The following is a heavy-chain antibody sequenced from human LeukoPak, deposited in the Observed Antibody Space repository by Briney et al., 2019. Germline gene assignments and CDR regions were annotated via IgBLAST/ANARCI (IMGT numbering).Heavy chain of an antibody. V-gene: IGHV3-7*01. CDR1: GFTFSSYW. D-gene: IGHD6-19*01. CDR2: IKQDGSEK. CDR3: ARVRSGWSFDY. J-gene: IGHJ4*02. Sequence: GGSLRLSCAASGFTFSSYWMSWVRQAPGKGLEWVADIKQDGSEKYYVDSVKGRFTISRDNAKNSLYLQMNSLRAEDTAVYYCARVRSGWSFDYWGQGTLVTVSS.